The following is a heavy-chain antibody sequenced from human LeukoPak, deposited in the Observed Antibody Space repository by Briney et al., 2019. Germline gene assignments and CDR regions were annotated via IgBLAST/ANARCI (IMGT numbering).Heavy chain of an antibody. Sequence: ASVKVSCEASGYTFTSYYMHWVRQAPGQGLEWMGIINPSGDSTSYAQKFQGRVTMTRDMSTSTDYMELSSLRSEDTAVYYCARDNSVGDNAWWFDPWGQGTLVTVSS. J-gene: IGHJ5*02. CDR2: INPSGDST. CDR3: ARDNSVGDNAWWFDP. D-gene: IGHD1-26*01. CDR1: GYTFTSYY. V-gene: IGHV1-46*01.